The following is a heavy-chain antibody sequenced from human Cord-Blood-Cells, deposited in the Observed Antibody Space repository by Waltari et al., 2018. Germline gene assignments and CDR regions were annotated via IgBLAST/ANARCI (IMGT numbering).Heavy chain of an antibody. CDR3: ARQWSIVVVPAAIHDAFDI. D-gene: IGHD2-2*01. CDR2: IYYSGST. CDR1: GGSISSSSYY. J-gene: IGHJ3*02. Sequence: QLQLQESGPGLVKPSETLSLTCTVSGGSISSSSYYWGWIRQPPGKGLEWIGSIYYSGSTFQNPSLKCRVTISVDTSKNQFSLKLSSVTAADTAVYYCARQWSIVVVPAAIHDAFDIWGQGTMVTVSS. V-gene: IGHV4-39*01.